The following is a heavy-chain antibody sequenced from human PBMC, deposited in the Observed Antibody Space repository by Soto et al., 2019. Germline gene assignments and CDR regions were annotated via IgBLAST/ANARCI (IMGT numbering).Heavy chain of an antibody. CDR3: ARDRVDTIFGVVIEYYGMDV. V-gene: IGHV3-53*01. D-gene: IGHD3-3*01. J-gene: IGHJ6*02. Sequence: GGSLRLSCAASGFTVSSNYMSWVRQAPGKGLEWVSVIYSGGSTYYADSVKGRFTISRDNSKNTLYLQMNSLRAEDTAVYYCARDRVDTIFGVVIEYYGMDVWGQGTTVTVSS. CDR2: IYSGGST. CDR1: GFTVSSNY.